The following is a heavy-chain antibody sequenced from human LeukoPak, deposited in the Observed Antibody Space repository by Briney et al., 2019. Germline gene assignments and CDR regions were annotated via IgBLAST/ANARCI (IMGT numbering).Heavy chain of an antibody. CDR2: IGPTGSDR. V-gene: IGHV3-21*06. CDR3: ATETNGRHYDY. Sequence: PGGSLRLSCTASGLTFSTPGFNWLRQAPGKGLEWVASIGPTGSDRYHADSIKGRFTISRDNANNFLYLQMNSLRAEDTAVYYCATETNGRHYDYWGQGTLLTVSS. D-gene: IGHD1-14*01. CDR1: GLTFSTPG. J-gene: IGHJ4*02.